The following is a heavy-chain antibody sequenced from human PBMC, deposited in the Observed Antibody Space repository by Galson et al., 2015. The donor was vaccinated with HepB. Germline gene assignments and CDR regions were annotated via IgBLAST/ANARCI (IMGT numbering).Heavy chain of an antibody. CDR1: GGTFSSYA. CDR3: ARDRPPTYYDYIWGSYFDYYYYMDV. J-gene: IGHJ6*03. Sequence: SVKVSCKASGGTFSSYAISWVRQAPGQGLEWMGGIIPIFGTANYAQKFQGRVTITADESTSTAYMELSSLRSEDTAVYYCARDRPPTYYDYIWGSYFDYYYYMDVWGKGTTVTVSS. CDR2: IIPIFGTA. D-gene: IGHD3-16*01. V-gene: IGHV1-69*13.